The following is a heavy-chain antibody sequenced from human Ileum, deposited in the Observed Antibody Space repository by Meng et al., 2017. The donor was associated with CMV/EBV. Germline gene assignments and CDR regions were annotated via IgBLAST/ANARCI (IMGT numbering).Heavy chain of an antibody. D-gene: IGHD3-22*01. CDR2: IKPDSGGT. Sequence: FRGYYMHWVRQAPGQGLEWMGWIKPDSGGTRYTQKFQGRVTMTSDTSISTAFMELRSLRSDDTAVYYCARDPYYLDSSDYYQALDYWGQGTLVTVSS. V-gene: IGHV1-2*02. J-gene: IGHJ4*02. CDR3: ARDPYYLDSSDYYQALDY. CDR1: FRGYY.